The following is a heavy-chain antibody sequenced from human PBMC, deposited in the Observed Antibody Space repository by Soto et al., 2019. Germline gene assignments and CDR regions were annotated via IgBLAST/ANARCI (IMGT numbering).Heavy chain of an antibody. CDR3: ARDPHGLSFSDV. CDR2: IYYSGST. V-gene: IGHV4-31*03. CDR1: GGSISSGGYY. J-gene: IGHJ6*02. D-gene: IGHD3-16*01. Sequence: SDTLSLTCTVFGGSISSGGYYWSWIRQHPGKGLEWIGYIYYSGSTYYNPSLKSRVTISVDTSKNQFSLKLSSVTAADPAVYYCARDPHGLSFSDVWGQGTTVTVSS.